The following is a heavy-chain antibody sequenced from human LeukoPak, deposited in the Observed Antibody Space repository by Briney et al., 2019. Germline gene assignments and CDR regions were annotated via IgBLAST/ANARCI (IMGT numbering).Heavy chain of an antibody. CDR1: GFTFSSYW. Sequence: GGSLRLSCAASGFTFSSYWMHWVRQAPGKGLEWVAVIWYDGSIKYYADSVKGRFTISRDNPKNTLYLQMNSLRAEDTAVYYCARAYYYDSSATPDYWGQGTLVTVSS. D-gene: IGHD3-22*01. J-gene: IGHJ4*02. V-gene: IGHV3-33*08. CDR3: ARAYYYDSSATPDY. CDR2: IWYDGSIK.